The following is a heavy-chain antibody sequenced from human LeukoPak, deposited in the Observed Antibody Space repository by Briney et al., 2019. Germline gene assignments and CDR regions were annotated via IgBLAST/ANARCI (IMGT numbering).Heavy chain of an antibody. D-gene: IGHD6-13*01. J-gene: IGHJ5*02. V-gene: IGHV4-59*08. Sequence: KPSETLSLTCTVSGGSISSYYWSWIRQPPGKGLEWIGYIYYTGSTNYNPSLKSRVTISVDTSKNQFSLKLSSVTAADTAVYYCARHDPGIAAAGRRWLDPWGQGTLVTVSS. CDR2: IYYTGST. CDR3: ARHDPGIAAAGRRWLDP. CDR1: GGSISSYY.